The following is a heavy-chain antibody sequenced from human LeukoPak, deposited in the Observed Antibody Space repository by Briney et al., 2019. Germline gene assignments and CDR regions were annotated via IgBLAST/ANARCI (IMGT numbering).Heavy chain of an antibody. CDR3: ARGFALDF. CDR1: GDTVSSNIAA. Sequence: SQTLSLTCDISGDTVSSNIAAWNWIRQSPSRGLEWLGRTYYRSKWYYDYAVSVKSRITISPDTSKNQFSLQLNSVTADDTAVYYCARGFALDFWGQGTMATVSS. CDR2: TYYRSKWYY. J-gene: IGHJ3*01. V-gene: IGHV6-1*01.